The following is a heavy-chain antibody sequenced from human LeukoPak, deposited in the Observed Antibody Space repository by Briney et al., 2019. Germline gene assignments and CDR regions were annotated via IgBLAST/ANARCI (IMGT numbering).Heavy chain of an antibody. V-gene: IGHV3-48*03. CDR2: ISSSGSTI. D-gene: IGHD3-22*01. J-gene: IGHJ4*02. CDR1: GFTFSSYE. CDR3: AREDYYDSSGYFDY. Sequence: GGSLRLPCAASGFTFSSYEMNWVRQAPGKGLEWVSYISSSGSTIYYADSAKGRFTISRDNAKNSLYLQMNSLRAEDTAVYYCAREDYYDSSGYFDYWGQGTLVIVSS.